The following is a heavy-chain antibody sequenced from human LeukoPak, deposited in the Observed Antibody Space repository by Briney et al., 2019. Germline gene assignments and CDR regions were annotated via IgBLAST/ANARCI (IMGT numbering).Heavy chain of an antibody. D-gene: IGHD3-10*02. V-gene: IGHV6-1*01. CDR3: TRTGMFADS. CDR1: GDSVSSNSAA. CDR2: TYYRSKWYN. J-gene: IGHJ4*02. Sequence: QTLSLTCAISGDSVSSNSAAWNWIRQSPSRGLEWLGRTYYRSKWYNDYAVSVKSRITINPDTSRNQFSLQLESVTPDDTAMYYCTRTGMFADSWGQGTLVTVSS.